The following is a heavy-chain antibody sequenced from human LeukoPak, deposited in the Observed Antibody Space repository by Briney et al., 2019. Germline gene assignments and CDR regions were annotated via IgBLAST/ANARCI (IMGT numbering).Heavy chain of an antibody. CDR1: GFTFSSNS. CDR3: ARDRTLSVAATLDYYYYYGMDV. J-gene: IGHJ6*02. V-gene: IGHV3-7*01. D-gene: IGHD2-15*01. CDR2: IKQDGSEK. Sequence: PGGSLRLSCAASGFTFSSNSMNWVRQAPGKGLEWVANIKQDGSEKYYVDSVKGRFTISRDNAKNSLYLQMNSLRAEDTAVYYCARDRTLSVAATLDYYYYYGMDVWGQGTMVTVSS.